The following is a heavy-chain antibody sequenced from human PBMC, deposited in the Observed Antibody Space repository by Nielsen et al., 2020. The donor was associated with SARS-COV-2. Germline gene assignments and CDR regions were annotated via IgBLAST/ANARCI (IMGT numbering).Heavy chain of an antibody. J-gene: IGHJ3*02. Sequence: GESLKISCAASGFTFSGYSVNWVRQAPGKGLEWISYISSTGSLIYYANSVKGRFTISRDNARNSVYLQMNSLRDEDTAVYYCARESVTGTDAFDIWGQGTVVTVSS. CDR3: ARESVTGTDAFDI. CDR1: GFTFSGYS. D-gene: IGHD6-19*01. CDR2: ISSTGSLI. V-gene: IGHV3-48*02.